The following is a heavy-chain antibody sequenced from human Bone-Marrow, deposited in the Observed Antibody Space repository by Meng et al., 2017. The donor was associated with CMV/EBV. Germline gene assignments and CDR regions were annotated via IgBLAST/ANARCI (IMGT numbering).Heavy chain of an antibody. CDR3: ARDLTVVRGVLDY. Sequence: AVSGGSISSSNSWTWVPPPPGKVLEWIGEILHSGTTTSHPSLKSRVTISVDKSKNQFSLNLSPVTAADTAVYYCARDLTVVRGVLDYWSQGTLVTVSS. V-gene: IGHV4-4*02. CDR1: GGSISSSNS. J-gene: IGHJ4*02. D-gene: IGHD3-10*01. CDR2: ILHSGTT.